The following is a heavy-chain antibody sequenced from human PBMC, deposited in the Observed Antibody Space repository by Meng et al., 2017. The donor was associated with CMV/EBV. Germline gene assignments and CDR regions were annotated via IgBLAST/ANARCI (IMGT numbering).Heavy chain of an antibody. CDR3: AREDRSLPIVVVPAAISGYYYGMDV. D-gene: IGHD2-2*02. J-gene: IGHJ6*02. Sequence: SVKVSCKASGYTFTGYYMHWVRQAPGQGLEWMGWINPIFGTANYAQKFQGRVTITTDESTSTAYMELSSLRSEDTAVYYCAREDRSLPIVVVPAAISGYYYGMDVWGQGTTVTVSS. CDR2: INPIFGTA. CDR1: GYTFTGYY. V-gene: IGHV1-69*05.